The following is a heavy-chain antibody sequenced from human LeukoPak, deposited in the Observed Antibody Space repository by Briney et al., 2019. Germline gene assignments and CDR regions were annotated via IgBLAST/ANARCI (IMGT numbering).Heavy chain of an antibody. CDR3: AKAKSMIRGALSDY. J-gene: IGHJ4*02. Sequence: PGGSLRLSCVASGFTFSSAGMHWVRQAPGKGLEWVADIWYDGSNKYYAESVKGRFTISRDNSKNTLFLQMNSLGVEDTAVYYCAKAKSMIRGALSDYWGQGTLVTVSS. CDR1: GFTFSSAG. CDR2: IWYDGSNK. V-gene: IGHV3-33*06. D-gene: IGHD3-10*01.